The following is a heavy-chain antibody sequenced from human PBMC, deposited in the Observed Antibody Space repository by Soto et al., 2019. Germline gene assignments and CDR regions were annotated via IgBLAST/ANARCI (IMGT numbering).Heavy chain of an antibody. CDR3: ARGFWSGYYYYYYMDV. V-gene: IGHV1-3*01. D-gene: IGHD3-3*01. J-gene: IGHJ6*03. CDR2: INAGNGNT. Sequence: ASVKVSCKASGYTFTSYAMHWVRQAPGQRLEWMGWINAGNGNTKYSQKFQGRVTITRDTSASTAHMELSSLRSEDTAVYYCARGFWSGYYYYYYMDVWGKGTTVTVSS. CDR1: GYTFTSYA.